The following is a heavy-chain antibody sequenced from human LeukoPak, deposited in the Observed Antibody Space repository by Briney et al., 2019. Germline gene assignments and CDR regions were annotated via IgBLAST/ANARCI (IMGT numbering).Heavy chain of an antibody. CDR1: GFTFSSYW. CDR2: INSDGSST. D-gene: IGHD5-18*01. Sequence: GSLRLSCAASGFTFSSYWIHWVRQAPGKGLVWVSRINSDGSSTSYADPVKGRFTISRDNAKKTSYLQMNSLRAEDTAVYYCAKQTWIQLYMDVWGKGTTVTISS. V-gene: IGHV3-74*01. J-gene: IGHJ6*03. CDR3: AKQTWIQLYMDV.